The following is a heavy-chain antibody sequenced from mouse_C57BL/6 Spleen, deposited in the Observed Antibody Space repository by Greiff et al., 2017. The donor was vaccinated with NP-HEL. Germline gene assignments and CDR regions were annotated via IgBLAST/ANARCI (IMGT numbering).Heavy chain of an antibody. D-gene: IGHD1-1*01. V-gene: IGHV1-18*01. CDR1: GYTFTDYN. J-gene: IGHJ3*01. CDR2: INPNNGGT. CDR3: ARHQDYYGSSFAY. Sequence: VQLQQSGPELVKPGASVKIPCKASGYTFTDYNMDWVKQSHGKSLEWIGDINPNNGGTIYNQKFKGKATLTVDKSSSTAYMELRSLTSEDTAVYYCARHQDYYGSSFAYWGQGTLVTVSA.